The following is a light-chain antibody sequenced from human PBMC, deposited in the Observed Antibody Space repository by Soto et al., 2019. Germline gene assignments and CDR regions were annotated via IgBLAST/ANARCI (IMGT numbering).Light chain of an antibody. J-gene: IGKJ2*03. CDR1: HDVSSW. Sequence: DIQMTQSPSSFSASVGDRVTITCRASHDVSSWLAWYQQKPGKAPRLLIYGASTLQSGVPSRFSGSGSGTDFTLTISRLQPEDFATYYCQQANSPYSFGQGTKLEIK. V-gene: IGKV1-12*01. CDR2: GAS. CDR3: QQANSPYS.